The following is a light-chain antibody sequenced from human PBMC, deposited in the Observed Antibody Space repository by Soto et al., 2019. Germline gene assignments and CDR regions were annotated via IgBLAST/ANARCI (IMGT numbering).Light chain of an antibody. CDR1: QDISNY. J-gene: IGKJ2*01. Sequence: DIQMTQSPSSLSASVGDRVTITCQASQDISNYLNWYQQKAGKAPKLLIDDASILETGVPARFSGVGYRTHFTFSINRLQPEDIATYYEQQFDNFPGTFGQGTKLQIK. CDR2: DAS. V-gene: IGKV1-33*01. CDR3: QQFDNFPGT.